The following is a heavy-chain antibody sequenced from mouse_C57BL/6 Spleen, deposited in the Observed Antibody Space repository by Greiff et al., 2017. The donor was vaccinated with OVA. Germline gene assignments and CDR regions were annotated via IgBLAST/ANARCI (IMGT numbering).Heavy chain of an antibody. D-gene: IGHD2-4*01. CDR3: AIYYDYWFAY. J-gene: IGHJ3*01. CDR1: GYSFTDYN. V-gene: IGHV1-39*01. CDR2: INPNYGTT. Sequence: VQLQQSGPELVKPGASVKISCKASGYSFTDYNLNWVKQSNGKSLEWIGVINPNYGTTSYNQKFKGKATLTVDQPSSTAYMQLNSLTSEDAAVYYCAIYYDYWFAYWGQGTLVTVSA.